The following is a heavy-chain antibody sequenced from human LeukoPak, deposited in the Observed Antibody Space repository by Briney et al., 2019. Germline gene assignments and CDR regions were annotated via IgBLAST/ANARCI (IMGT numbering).Heavy chain of an antibody. J-gene: IGHJ4*02. Sequence: PSETLSLTCDVSGDFIRSYWWGWVRQPAGKGLEWIGRIYATGSTKFNPSLKSRLTMSMDTSTNRISLNLTSVTAADTAIYFCARQGYTASYYFLDFWSQGMLVTVSS. CDR3: ARQGYTASYYFLDF. CDR1: GDFIRSYW. D-gene: IGHD1-26*01. CDR2: IYATGST. V-gene: IGHV4-4*07.